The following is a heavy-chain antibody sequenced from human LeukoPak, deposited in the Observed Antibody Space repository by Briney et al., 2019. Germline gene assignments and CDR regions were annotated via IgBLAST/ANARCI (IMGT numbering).Heavy chain of an antibody. CDR3: ARDDIVVVPAAGPNWFDP. J-gene: IGHJ5*02. V-gene: IGHV1-18*01. D-gene: IGHD2-2*01. CDR2: ISAYNGNT. CDR1: GYTFTSYG. Sequence: GASVKVSCKASGYTFTSYGISWVRQAPGQGLGWMGWISAYNGNTNYAQKLQGRVTMTTDTSTSTAYMELRSLRSDDTAVYYCARDDIVVVPAAGPNWFDPWGQGTLVTVSS.